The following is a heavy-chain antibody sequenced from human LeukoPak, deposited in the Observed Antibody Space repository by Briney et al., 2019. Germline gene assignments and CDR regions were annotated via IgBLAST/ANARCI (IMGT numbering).Heavy chain of an antibody. Sequence: GGSLRLSCAASGFTFSSYGMHWVRQAPGKGLEWVAFIRYDGSNKYYADSVKGRFTISRDNSKNTLYLQMNSLRAEDTAVYYCARADYDILTGYSDDFDYWGQGTLLTVSS. CDR1: GFTFSSYG. J-gene: IGHJ4*02. V-gene: IGHV3-30*02. CDR3: ARADYDILTGYSDDFDY. D-gene: IGHD3-9*01. CDR2: IRYDGSNK.